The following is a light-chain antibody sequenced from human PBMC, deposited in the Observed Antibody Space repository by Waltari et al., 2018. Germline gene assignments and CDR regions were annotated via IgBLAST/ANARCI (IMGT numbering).Light chain of an antibody. Sequence: DIQMTQSPSSLSASVGDRITPTCRTSQSVSSYLNWYQQKPGEAPKLLIYAASTLHRGVPSRFSGSGSGTDYTLTITSLQPEDFATYFCQQSYNTPRTFGLGTKLQIK. V-gene: IGKV1-39*01. CDR2: AAS. J-gene: IGKJ2*01. CDR1: QSVSSY. CDR3: QQSYNTPRT.